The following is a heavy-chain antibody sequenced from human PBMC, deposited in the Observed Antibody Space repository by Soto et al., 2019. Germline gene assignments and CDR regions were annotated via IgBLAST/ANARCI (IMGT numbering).Heavy chain of an antibody. CDR3: ARDAEVNRGVTTKSLALKTNYYYYGMDV. Sequence: GSLRLSCAASGFTFSSYAMHWVRQAPGKGLKWVAVISYDGSNKYYADSVKGRFTISRDNSKNTLYLQMNSLRAEDTAVYYCARDAEVNRGVTTKSLALKTNYYYYGMDVWGQGTTVTVSS. V-gene: IGHV3-30-3*01. D-gene: IGHD4-4*01. CDR2: ISYDGSNK. CDR1: GFTFSSYA. J-gene: IGHJ6*02.